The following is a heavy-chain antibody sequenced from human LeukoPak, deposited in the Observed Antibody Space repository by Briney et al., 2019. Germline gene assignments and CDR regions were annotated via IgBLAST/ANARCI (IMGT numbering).Heavy chain of an antibody. J-gene: IGHJ5*02. CDR2: IKSKTDGGTT. Sequence: PGGSLRLSCAASGFTFSNAWMSWVRQAPGKGLEWVGRIKSKTDGGTTDYAAPVKGRFTISRDDSKNTLYLQMNSLKTEDTAVYYCTTDPGAFGGTSFNWFDPWGQGTLVTVSS. CDR3: TTDPGAFGGTSFNWFDP. D-gene: IGHD1-1*01. V-gene: IGHV3-15*01. CDR1: GFTFSNAW.